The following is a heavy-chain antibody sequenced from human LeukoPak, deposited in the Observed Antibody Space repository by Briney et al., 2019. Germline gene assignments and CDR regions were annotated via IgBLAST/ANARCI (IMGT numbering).Heavy chain of an antibody. V-gene: IGHV4-30-4*01. CDR2: IYYSGST. Sequence: SQTLSLTRTVSGGSISSGDYYWSWIRQPPGKGLEWIGYIYYSGSTYYNPSLKSRVTISVDTSKNQFSLKLSSVTAADTAVYYCARVKGAMVRGVIITSWFDYWGQGTLVTVSS. J-gene: IGHJ4*02. CDR3: ARVKGAMVRGVIITSWFDY. D-gene: IGHD3-10*01. CDR1: GGSISSGDYY.